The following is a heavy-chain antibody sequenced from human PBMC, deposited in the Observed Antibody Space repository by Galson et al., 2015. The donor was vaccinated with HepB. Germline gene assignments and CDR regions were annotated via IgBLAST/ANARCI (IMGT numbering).Heavy chain of an antibody. CDR2: ITSSGGNS. CDR1: GFSFTRYA. V-gene: IGHV3-23*01. J-gene: IGHJ4*02. D-gene: IGHD2-15*01. Sequence: SLRLSCAASGFSFTRYAMTWVRQAPGKGLEWVSSITSSGGNSYYTDSVEGRFTVSRDNSKNTLLLQLNSLRAEDTAMYFCAKDGIMVANNPYHFHYWGQGTPVTVSS. CDR3: AKDGIMVANNPYHFHY.